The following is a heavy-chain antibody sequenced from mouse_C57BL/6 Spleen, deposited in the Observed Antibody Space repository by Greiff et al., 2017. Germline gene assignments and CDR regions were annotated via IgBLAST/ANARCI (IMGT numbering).Heavy chain of an antibody. CDR1: GYAFSSSW. V-gene: IGHV1-82*01. CDR3: ARPYGNPYYYAMDD. D-gene: IGHD2-10*02. J-gene: IGHJ4*01. Sequence: QVQLQQSGPELVKPGASVKISCKASGYAFSSSWMNWVKQRPGKGLEWIGRIYPGDGDTNYNGKFKGKATLTADKSSSTAYMQLSSLTSEDSAVYFCARPYGNPYYYAMDDWGQGTSVTVSS. CDR2: IYPGDGDT.